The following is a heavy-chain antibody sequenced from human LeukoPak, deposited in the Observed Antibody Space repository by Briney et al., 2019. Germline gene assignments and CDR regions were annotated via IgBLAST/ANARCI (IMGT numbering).Heavy chain of an antibody. D-gene: IGHD3-22*01. V-gene: IGHV4-39*01. CDR1: GGSISSSSYY. CDR2: IYYSGST. J-gene: IGHJ4*02. Sequence: SETLSLTCTVSGGSISSSSYYWGWLRQPPGKGLEWIGSIYYSGSTYYNPSLKSRVTISVDTSKNQFSLKLTSVTAADTAVYYCARHTLFYYDSSGYYDYWGQGTLVTVSS. CDR3: ARHTLFYYDSSGYYDY.